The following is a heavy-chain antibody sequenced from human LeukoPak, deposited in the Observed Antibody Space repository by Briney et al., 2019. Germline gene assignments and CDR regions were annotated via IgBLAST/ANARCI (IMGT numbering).Heavy chain of an antibody. CDR1: GYSISSGYY. D-gene: IGHD2-2*01. CDR3: ARAVCSNVGSTSCCFDY. J-gene: IGHJ4*02. V-gene: IGHV4-38-2*01. CDR2: IYHSGST. Sequence: PSETLSLTCAVSGYSISSGYYWGWIRQPPGKGLEWIGSIYHSGSTYYNPSLKSRVTISVDTSKNQFSLKLSSVTAADAAVYYCARAVCSNVGSTSCCFDYWGQGTLVTVSS.